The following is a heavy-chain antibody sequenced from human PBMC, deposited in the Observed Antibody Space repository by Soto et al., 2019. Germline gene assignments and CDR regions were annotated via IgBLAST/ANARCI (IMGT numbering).Heavy chain of an antibody. V-gene: IGHV1-2*02. CDR1: GYTFTGYY. D-gene: IGHD5-12*01. Sequence: ASVKVSCKASGYTFTGYYMHWARQAPGQGLEWMGWINPNSGGTNYAQKFQGRVTMTRDTSISTAYMELSRLRSDDTAVYYCARVKEMATIYLFDYWGQGTLVTVSS. CDR3: ARVKEMATIYLFDY. CDR2: INPNSGGT. J-gene: IGHJ4*02.